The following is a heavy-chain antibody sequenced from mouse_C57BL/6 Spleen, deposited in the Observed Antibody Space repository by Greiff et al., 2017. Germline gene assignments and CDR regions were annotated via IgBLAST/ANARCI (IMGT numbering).Heavy chain of an antibody. D-gene: IGHD2-1*01. CDR2: IDPETGGT. J-gene: IGHJ2*01. CDR3: TGAYGIYYFDY. CDR1: GYTFTDYE. V-gene: IGHV1-15*01. Sequence: QVQLQQSGAELVRPGASVTLSCKASGYTFTDYEMHWVKQTPVHGLEWIGAIDPETGGTAYNQKFKGKAILTADKSSSTAYMELRSLTSEDSAVYYCTGAYGIYYFDYWGQGTTLTVSS.